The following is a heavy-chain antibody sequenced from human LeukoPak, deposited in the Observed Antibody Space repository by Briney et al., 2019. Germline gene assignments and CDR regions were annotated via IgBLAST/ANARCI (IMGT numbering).Heavy chain of an antibody. V-gene: IGHV3-7*01. Sequence: GGSLRLSCAASGFTFSSYWMSWVRQAPGKGLEWVANIKQDGSEKYYVDSVKGRFTISRDSAKNSLYLQMNSLRAEDTAVYYCARLKNQAYFDYWGQGTLVTVSS. CDR1: GFTFSSYW. CDR3: ARLKNQAYFDY. CDR2: IKQDGSEK. J-gene: IGHJ4*02.